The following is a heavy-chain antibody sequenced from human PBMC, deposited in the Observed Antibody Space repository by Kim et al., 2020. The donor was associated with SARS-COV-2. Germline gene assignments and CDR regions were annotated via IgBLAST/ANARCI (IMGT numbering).Heavy chain of an antibody. Sequence: SETLSLTCSVSDGSISIGGYYWSWIRQVPGGGLEWIGQIYNSGTTYYNPSLRSRVTISIDTAKNQYSLKVDSVTAADTAVYYCARTYGGTSWFDPWGQG. CDR3: ARTYGGTSWFDP. CDR1: DGSISIGGYY. V-gene: IGHV4-31*03. CDR2: IYNSGTT. J-gene: IGHJ5*02. D-gene: IGHD5-12*01.